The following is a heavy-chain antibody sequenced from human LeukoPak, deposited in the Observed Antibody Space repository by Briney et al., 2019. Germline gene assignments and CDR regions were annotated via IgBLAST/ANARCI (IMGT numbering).Heavy chain of an antibody. Sequence: SETLSLTCAVYGGSFSGYYWSWIRQPPGKGLEWIGEINHSGSTNYNPSLKSRVTISVDTSKNQFSLKLSSVTAADTAVYYCARTDIVATISAFDIWGQGTMVTVSS. V-gene: IGHV4-34*01. D-gene: IGHD5-12*01. CDR2: INHSGST. CDR1: GGSFSGYY. J-gene: IGHJ3*02. CDR3: ARTDIVATISAFDI.